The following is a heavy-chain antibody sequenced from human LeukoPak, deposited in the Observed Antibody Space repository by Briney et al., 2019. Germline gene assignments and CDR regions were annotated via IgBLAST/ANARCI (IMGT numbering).Heavy chain of an antibody. V-gene: IGHV4-59*10. CDR2: IYTSGST. J-gene: IGHJ4*02. CDR1: GGSFSGYY. CDR3: ARNSGSFYFDY. Sequence: SETLSLTCAVYGGSFSGYYWSWIRQPAGKGLEWIGRIYTSGSTNYNPSLKSRVTMSVDTSKNQFSLKLSSVTAADTAVYYCARNSGSFYFDYWGQGTLVTVPS. D-gene: IGHD1-26*01.